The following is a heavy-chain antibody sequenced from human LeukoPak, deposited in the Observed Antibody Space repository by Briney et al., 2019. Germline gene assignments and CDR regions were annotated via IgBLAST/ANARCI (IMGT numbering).Heavy chain of an antibody. J-gene: IGHJ1*01. Sequence: GGSLRLSCTASGFTFKTYAMSWVRQAPGKGLEWVSAISGGGRTTYYADSVKGRFTISRDNAKNSLYLQMNSLRAEDTAVYYCATYSSLNRREFQYWGQGTLLTVSS. D-gene: IGHD3-22*01. CDR1: GFTFKTYA. V-gene: IGHV3-23*01. CDR2: ISGGGRTT. CDR3: ATYSSLNRREFQY.